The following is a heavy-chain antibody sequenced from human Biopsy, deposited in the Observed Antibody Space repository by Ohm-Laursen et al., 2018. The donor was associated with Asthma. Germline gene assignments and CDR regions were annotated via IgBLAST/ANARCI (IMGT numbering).Heavy chain of an antibody. D-gene: IGHD6-19*01. CDR1: GAYIGTPDYH. V-gene: IGHV4-30-4*01. Sequence: SQTLSLTCTVSGAYIGTPDYHWSWIRQSPGKGLEWIGFVFYSGTTHYSRSLERLLYISHDTARNEFSMRLKSLTAASPAVYFFARVAGLGDVYFGYSRRGPGTTVVVST. J-gene: IGHJ6*01. CDR2: VFYSGTT. CDR3: ARVAGLGDVYFGYSR.